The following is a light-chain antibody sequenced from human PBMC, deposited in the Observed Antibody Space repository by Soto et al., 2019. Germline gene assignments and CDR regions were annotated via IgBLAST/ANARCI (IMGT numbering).Light chain of an antibody. J-gene: IGKJ5*01. CDR1: QSVRRY. Sequence: EIVLTPSPATLSLSPGESAPLSCRAGQSVRRYLAWYQQKPGQAPRLLIYDASTRATGIPARFSGSGSETDFTLTITSLEPEDFAVYYCQQRNNWPPITFGQGTRLEIK. CDR3: QQRNNWPPIT. CDR2: DAS. V-gene: IGKV3-11*01.